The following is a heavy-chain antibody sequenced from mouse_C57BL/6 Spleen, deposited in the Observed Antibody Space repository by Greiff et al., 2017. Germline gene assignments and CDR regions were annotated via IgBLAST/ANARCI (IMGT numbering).Heavy chain of an antibody. D-gene: IGHD1-1*01. V-gene: IGHV1-64*01. CDR2: IHPNSGST. Sequence: VQLQQPGAELVKPGASVKLSCKASGYTFTSYGMHWVKQRPGQGLEWIGMIHPNSGSTNYTEKFKSKATLTVDKSSSTAYMQLSSLTSEDSAVYYCAKGSTVVATDWSFDVSGTGTTVTVSS. J-gene: IGHJ1*03. CDR1: GYTFTSYG. CDR3: AKGSTVVATDWSFDV.